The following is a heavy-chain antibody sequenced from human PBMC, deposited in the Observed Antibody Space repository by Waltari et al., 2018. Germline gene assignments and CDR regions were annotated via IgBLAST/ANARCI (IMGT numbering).Heavy chain of an antibody. CDR1: GGSISSYY. CDR3: AREGVVVVPAATGAFDI. CDR2: IYTSGST. V-gene: IGHV4-4*07. Sequence: QVQLQESGPGLVKPSETLSLTCTVSGGSISSYYWSWIRQPAGKGLEWIGLIYTSGSTNYNPSLKSRVTMSVDTSKNQFSLKLSSVTAADTAVYYCAREGVVVVPAATGAFDIWGQGTMVTVSS. D-gene: IGHD2-2*01. J-gene: IGHJ3*02.